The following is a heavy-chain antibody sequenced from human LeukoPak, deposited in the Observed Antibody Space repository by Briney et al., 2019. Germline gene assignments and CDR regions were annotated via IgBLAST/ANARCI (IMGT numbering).Heavy chain of an antibody. V-gene: IGHV3-30*02. Sequence: GGSLRLSCAAPGFTFSTYGMHWVRQAPGKGLEWVAFIRFDGTNKYYADSVKGRFAISRDSSKNTLYLQMNSLRAEDTAVYYCAKGYCSGSCYNGLDYWGQGTLVTVSS. CDR1: GFTFSTYG. CDR2: IRFDGTNK. J-gene: IGHJ4*02. D-gene: IGHD2-15*01. CDR3: AKGYCSGSCYNGLDY.